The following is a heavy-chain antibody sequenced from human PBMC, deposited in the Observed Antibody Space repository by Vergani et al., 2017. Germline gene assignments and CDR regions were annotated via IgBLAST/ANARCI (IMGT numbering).Heavy chain of an antibody. Sequence: QLHLQESGPGLVKPSETLSLTCTVSGGSITSSSYYWGWIRQPPGKGLEWIGNIYHSGGAYYNPSLKGRVTISVDTSKNQFSLKLSSVTAADTAVYYCARGVGATGHFDYWGQGTRVTVSS. CDR1: GGSITSSSYY. D-gene: IGHD1-26*01. V-gene: IGHV4-39*01. CDR2: IYHSGGA. J-gene: IGHJ4*02. CDR3: ARGVGATGHFDY.